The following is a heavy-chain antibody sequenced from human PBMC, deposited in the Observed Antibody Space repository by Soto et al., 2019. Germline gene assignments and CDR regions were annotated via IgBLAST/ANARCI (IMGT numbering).Heavy chain of an antibody. Sequence: ASVKVSCKASGYTFTSYDINWVRQATGQGLEWMGWMNPNSGNTGYAQKFQGRVTMTRITSISTAYMELSSLRSEDTAVYYCARRRSGSYYKFDYWVQGSLVTVSS. V-gene: IGHV1-8*01. D-gene: IGHD3-10*01. J-gene: IGHJ4*02. CDR1: GYTFTSYD. CDR3: ARRRSGSYYKFDY. CDR2: MNPNSGNT.